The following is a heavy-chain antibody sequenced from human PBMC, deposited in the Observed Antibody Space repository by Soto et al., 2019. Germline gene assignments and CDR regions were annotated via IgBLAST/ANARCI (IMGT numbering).Heavy chain of an antibody. CDR1: GFIFSSYW. J-gene: IGHJ4*02. Sequence: GGSLRLSCAASGFIFSSYWMYWVRQAPGKGLVWVSRINNDESTTSYADSVKGRFTISRDNAKNTLYLQMNSLRAEDTAVYYCAKGDSSGYDEGPNFDYWGQGTLVTVSS. D-gene: IGHD3-22*01. V-gene: IGHV3-74*01. CDR3: AKGDSSGYDEGPNFDY. CDR2: INNDESTT.